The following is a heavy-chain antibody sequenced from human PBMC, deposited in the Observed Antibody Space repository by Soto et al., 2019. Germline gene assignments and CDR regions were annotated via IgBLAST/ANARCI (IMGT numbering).Heavy chain of an antibody. CDR1: GFRFSTYS. V-gene: IGHV3-48*02. J-gene: IGHJ5*02. CDR2: ITFGSTTT. Sequence: EMQLVESGGGLVQRGGSLRLSCAASGFRFSTYSMNWVRQAPGKGLEWIAYITFGSTTTFYADSVKGRFTISRDDAKNSLYVQMNSLRDEDTSVYYCARDNGIEGSFDPWGQGTLVTVSS. CDR3: ARDNGIEGSFDP.